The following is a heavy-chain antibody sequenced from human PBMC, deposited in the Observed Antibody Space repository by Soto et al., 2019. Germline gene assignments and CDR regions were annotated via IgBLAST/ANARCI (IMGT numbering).Heavy chain of an antibody. CDR3: ARGADREDVVVVVAATLYGMDV. J-gene: IGHJ6*02. CDR1: GFSFRDYD. Sequence: PGGSLRLSCAAPGFSFRDYDMHWVRQPTGKGLEWVSGLGAADDPYYVASVKGRFTISRDNSKNTLYLQMNSLRAEDTAVYYCARGADREDVVVVVAATLYGMDVWGQGTTVTVSS. CDR2: LGAADDP. D-gene: IGHD2-15*01. V-gene: IGHV3-13*05.